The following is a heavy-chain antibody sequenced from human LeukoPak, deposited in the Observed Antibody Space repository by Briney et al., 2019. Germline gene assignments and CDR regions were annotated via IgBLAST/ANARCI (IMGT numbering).Heavy chain of an antibody. J-gene: IGHJ4*02. D-gene: IGHD3-22*01. Sequence: SETLSLTCTVSGDSIRSSGYYWGWIRQPPGKGLEWIGSIYYSGSTYYNPSLKSRVTISVDTSKDQFSLGLSSVTAADTAVYYCARRTGSGYYLYYFDYWGQGTLVTVSS. CDR1: GDSIRSSGYY. CDR2: IYYSGST. CDR3: ARRTGSGYYLYYFDY. V-gene: IGHV4-39*01.